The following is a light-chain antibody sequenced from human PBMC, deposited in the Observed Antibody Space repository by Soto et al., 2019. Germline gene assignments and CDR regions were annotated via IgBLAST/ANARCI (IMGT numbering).Light chain of an antibody. CDR1: SSNTGAGYD. CDR3: QSYDSSLSGSV. V-gene: IGLV1-40*01. Sequence: QSVLTQPPSVSGAPGQRVTISCTGSSSNTGAGYDVHWYQQFPGTAPKLLIYGNTNRPSGVPDRFSGSKSGTSASLAITGLQAEEEADYYYQSYDSSLSGSVFGGGTKLTVL. CDR2: GNT. J-gene: IGLJ2*01.